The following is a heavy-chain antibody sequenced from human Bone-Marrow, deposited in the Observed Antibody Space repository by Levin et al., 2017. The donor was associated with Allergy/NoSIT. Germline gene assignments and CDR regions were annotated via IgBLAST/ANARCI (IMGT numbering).Heavy chain of an antibody. CDR2: INTIASST. CDR1: GFTFNHYW. D-gene: IGHD5/OR15-5a*01. CDR3: ARESRSTLGMDV. Sequence: PGGSLRLSCSASGFTFNHYWMHWVRQGPGKGLMFVSRINTIASSTQYADSVKGRFTISRDNAKNTLFLEMNSLRAEDTAVYYCARESRSTLGMDVWGQGTTVTVSS. V-gene: IGHV3-74*03. J-gene: IGHJ6*02.